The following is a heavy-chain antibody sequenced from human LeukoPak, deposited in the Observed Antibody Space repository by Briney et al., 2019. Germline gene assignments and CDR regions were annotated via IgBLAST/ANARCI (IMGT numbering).Heavy chain of an antibody. CDR1: GFTFSSYA. CDR2: ISYDGSNK. CDR3: ARDSETFITMIVALDY. J-gene: IGHJ4*02. Sequence: PGRSLRLSCAASGFTFSSYAMHWVRQAPGKGLEWVAVISYDGSNKYYADSVKGRFTISRDNSKNTLYLQMNSLRAEDTAVYYCARDSETFITMIVALDYWGQGTLVTVSS. V-gene: IGHV3-30-3*01. D-gene: IGHD3-22*01.